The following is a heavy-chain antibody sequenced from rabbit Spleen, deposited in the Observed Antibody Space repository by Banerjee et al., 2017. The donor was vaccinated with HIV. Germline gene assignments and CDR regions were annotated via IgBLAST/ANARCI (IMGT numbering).Heavy chain of an antibody. Sequence: QSLEEAGGDLVKPGASLTPTTWASGVSFIAGYYMCWVRHAPGKGMGWSAGVYAGSSNNASSAAWATERLSISKNSSTTVTIQITSLPAAATATYFCGGDTSTSFSAYDMNLWGPGTLVTVS. CDR3: GGDTSTSFSAYDMNL. D-gene: IGHD1-1*01. CDR2: VYAGSSNNA. V-gene: IGHV1S40*01. J-gene: IGHJ6*01. CDR1: GVSFIAGYY.